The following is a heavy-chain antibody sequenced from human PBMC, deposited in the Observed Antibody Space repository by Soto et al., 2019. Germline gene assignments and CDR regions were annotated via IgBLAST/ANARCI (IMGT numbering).Heavy chain of an antibody. V-gene: IGHV1-69*02. J-gene: IGHJ2*01. CDR2: IIPMLDVT. Sequence: QVQLVQSGAEVKRPGSSGKVACKASGGTFTSYTFSWVRQAPGQGLEWMGRIIPMLDVTSYAQKFQGRLTITADNSTSTVYMELSSLKSEDTALFYCARHPGGDWYFDLWGRGTLVTVSS. D-gene: IGHD6-25*01. CDR3: ARHPGGDWYFDL. CDR1: GGTFTSYT.